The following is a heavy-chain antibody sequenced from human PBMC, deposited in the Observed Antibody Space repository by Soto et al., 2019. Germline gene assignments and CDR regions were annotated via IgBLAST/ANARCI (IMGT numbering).Heavy chain of an antibody. D-gene: IGHD1-26*01. V-gene: IGHV4-59*01. Sequence: SETLSLTCTVSGGSISSYYWSWIRQPPGKGLEWIGYIYYSGTTNYNPSLKSRVTISVDTSKNQFSLKLSSVTAADTAVYYCARYSGSYSYDWFDPWGQGTLVTVSS. CDR1: GGSISSYY. CDR2: IYYSGTT. J-gene: IGHJ5*02. CDR3: ARYSGSYSYDWFDP.